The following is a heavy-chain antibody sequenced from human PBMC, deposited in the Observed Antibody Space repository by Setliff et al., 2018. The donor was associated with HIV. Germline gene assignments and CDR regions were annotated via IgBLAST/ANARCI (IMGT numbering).Heavy chain of an antibody. CDR2: ISAYTGNT. CDR1: GYTFTSYG. V-gene: IGHV1-18*01. D-gene: IGHD1-26*01. Sequence: ASVKVSCKASGYTFTSYGMSWVRQAPGQGLEWMGWISAYTGNTDYAPRLLGRVTMTTDTSTSTAYLELRSLTSDDTAVCYCARARLQGIVTAVGPRDNCLDPWGQGTRVTGSS. J-gene: IGHJ5*02. CDR3: ARARLQGIVTAVGPRDNCLDP.